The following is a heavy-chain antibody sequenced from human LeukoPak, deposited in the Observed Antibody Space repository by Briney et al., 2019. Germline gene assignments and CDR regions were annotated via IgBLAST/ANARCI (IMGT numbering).Heavy chain of an antibody. Sequence: SGTLSLTCTVSGGSISGYYWSWIRQPPGKGLEWIGYIYYRGSTIYYPSLKSGVTISINNSKNQFSLKLSSLTAEDTAVYYCARGAGDSYGYGYYFDNWGQGTLVTVSS. CDR1: GGSISGYY. J-gene: IGHJ4*02. CDR3: ARGAGDSYGYGYYFDN. V-gene: IGHV4-59*12. D-gene: IGHD5-18*01. CDR2: IYYRGST.